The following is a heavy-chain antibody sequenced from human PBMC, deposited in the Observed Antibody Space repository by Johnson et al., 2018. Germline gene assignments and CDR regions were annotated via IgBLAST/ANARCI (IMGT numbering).Heavy chain of an antibody. V-gene: IGHV3-21*01. Sequence: EVQLVESGGGLVKPGESLRLSCAASGFTFSTYSMSWVRQAPGKGLEWVSSISSGSSYIYYADSVKGRFTISRDNAKNSLYLQMNSLRAEDTAVYYCARENTGYVRYWGQGTLVTVSS. CDR2: ISSGSSYI. J-gene: IGHJ4*02. CDR3: ARENTGYVRY. CDR1: GFTFSTYS. D-gene: IGHD5-12*01.